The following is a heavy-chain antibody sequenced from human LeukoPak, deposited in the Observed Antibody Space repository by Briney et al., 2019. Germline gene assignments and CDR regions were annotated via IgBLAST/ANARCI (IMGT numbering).Heavy chain of an antibody. J-gene: IGHJ4*02. CDR3: ARVDDYGGNSVGY. CDR1: GYSFTTYY. CDR2: INPRDKTT. V-gene: IGHV1-46*01. D-gene: IGHD4-23*01. Sequence: ASVKVSCKASGYSFTTYYMHWVRQAPGQGLEWMGTINPRDKTTSYAQKFQGTVTVTRDTSTSTVYMELSSLRSEDTAVYYCARVDDYGGNSVGYWGQGTLVTVSS.